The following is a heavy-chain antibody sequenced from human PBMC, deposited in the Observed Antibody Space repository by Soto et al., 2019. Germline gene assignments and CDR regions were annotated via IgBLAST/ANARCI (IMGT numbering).Heavy chain of an antibody. V-gene: IGHV3-7*05. CDR2: IKQDGSEK. J-gene: IGHJ4*02. Sequence: EVQLVESGGGVVQPGGSLRLSCAASGFTFSSYWMSWFRQAPGQGLEWVANIKQDGSEKYYVDSVRGRFTISRDNAKNSLYLQMNSLRAEDTAVYYCARFYCSGGSCYLDYWGQGTLVTVSS. D-gene: IGHD2-15*01. CDR1: GFTFSSYW. CDR3: ARFYCSGGSCYLDY.